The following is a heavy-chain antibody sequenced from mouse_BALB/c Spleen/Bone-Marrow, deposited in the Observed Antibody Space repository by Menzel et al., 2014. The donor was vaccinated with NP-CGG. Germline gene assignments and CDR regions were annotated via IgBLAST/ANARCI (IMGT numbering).Heavy chain of an antibody. D-gene: IGHD2-12*01. CDR3: ARLWNDDAFDY. V-gene: IGHV5-6-2*01. CDR2: INSNGGST. Sequence: EVKLGKSGGGLVKLGGSLKLSCAASGFTFRSYYMSWVRQTQEKRLELVAAINSNGGSTYYPDSVKGRFIISRDNAKNTLYLQMSILKSEDTALYYCARLWNDDAFDYWGQGTSVTVSS. CDR1: GFTFRSYY. J-gene: IGHJ4*01.